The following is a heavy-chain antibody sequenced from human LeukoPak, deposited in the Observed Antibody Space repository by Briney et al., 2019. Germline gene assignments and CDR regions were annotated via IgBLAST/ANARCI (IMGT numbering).Heavy chain of an antibody. D-gene: IGHD3-22*01. J-gene: IGHJ4*02. CDR1: GFTFSSYA. CDR2: ISGSGGST. CDR3: AKEKKYYYDSTGYPGYDY. Sequence: GGSLRLSCAASGFTFSSYAMSWVRQAPGKGLEWVSAISGSGGSTYYADSVKGRFTISRDNSKNTLYLQMNSLRAEDTAVYYCAKEKKYYYDSTGYPGYDYWGQGTLVTVSS. V-gene: IGHV3-23*01.